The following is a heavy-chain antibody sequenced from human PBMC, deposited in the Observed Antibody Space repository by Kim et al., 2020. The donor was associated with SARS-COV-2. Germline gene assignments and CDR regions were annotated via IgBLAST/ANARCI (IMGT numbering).Heavy chain of an antibody. CDR2: ISYDGSNK. J-gene: IGHJ4*02. CDR3: ARANRERITGTGSFDY. Sequence: GGSLRLSCAASGFTFSSYAMHWVRQAPGKGLEWVAVISYDGSNKYYADSVKGRFTISRDNSKNTLYLQMNSLRAEDTAVYYCARANRERITGTGSFDYWGQGTLVTVSS. V-gene: IGHV3-30*04. D-gene: IGHD1-20*01. CDR1: GFTFSSYA.